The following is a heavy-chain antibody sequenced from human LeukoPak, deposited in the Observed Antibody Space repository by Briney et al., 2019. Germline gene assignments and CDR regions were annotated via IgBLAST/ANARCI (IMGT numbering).Heavy chain of an antibody. J-gene: IGHJ4*02. V-gene: IGHV3-30*02. CDR3: ARESRMGRGVDLQPFDY. D-gene: IGHD3-10*01. CDR1: AFTYSSYG. CDR2: IWLEGSNK. Sequence: GGSLRLSCAASAFTYSSYGMHWVRQAPGKGREWGAFIWLEGSNKYHADSVKGRFTISRDNSKNTLYLEMNSLRAEDTAVYCCARESRMGRGVDLQPFDYWGEGTLVTVSS.